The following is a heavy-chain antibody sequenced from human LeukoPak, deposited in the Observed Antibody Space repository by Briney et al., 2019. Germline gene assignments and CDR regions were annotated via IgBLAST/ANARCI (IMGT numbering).Heavy chain of an antibody. D-gene: IGHD4-17*01. V-gene: IGHV3-20*04. CDR2: INWNGGST. Sequence: GGSLRLSCAASGFTFDDYGVSWVRQAPGKGLEWVSGINWNGGSTGYVDSVKDRFTISRDNAKNSLYLQMNSLRAEDTALYYCASYGDAFDIWGQGTMVTVSS. J-gene: IGHJ3*02. CDR3: ASYGDAFDI. CDR1: GFTFDDYG.